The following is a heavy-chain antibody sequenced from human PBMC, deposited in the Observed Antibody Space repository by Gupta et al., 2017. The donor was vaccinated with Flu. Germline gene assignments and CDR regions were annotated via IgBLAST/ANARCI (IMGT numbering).Heavy chain of an antibody. Sequence: WVRQAPGKGLEWVGRINSKTDGGTTDYAAPVRGRFAISRDDSKNTLYLQMNSLKTEDTAVYYCTTGSGEFWSGFYTGYFDYWGQGTLVTVSS. J-gene: IGHJ4*02. D-gene: IGHD3-3*01. V-gene: IGHV3-15*01. CDR3: TTGSGEFWSGFYTGYFDY. CDR2: INSKTDGGTT.